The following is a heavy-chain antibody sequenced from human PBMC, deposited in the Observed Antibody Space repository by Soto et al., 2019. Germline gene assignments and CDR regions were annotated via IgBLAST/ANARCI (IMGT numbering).Heavy chain of an antibody. CDR2: ISYYGTNE. Sequence: LRLSCEASGFTFSGYGMHWVRQAPGKGLEWVAVISYYGTNEYYEDSVKGRFTISRDNSKNTLYLQMNSLRIEDPAVYFCAKEDPSGRYSLDYWGHVSQFAVSS. J-gene: IGHJ4*01. CDR1: GFTFSGYG. CDR3: AKEDPSGRYSLDY. V-gene: IGHV3-30*18. D-gene: IGHD1-26*01.